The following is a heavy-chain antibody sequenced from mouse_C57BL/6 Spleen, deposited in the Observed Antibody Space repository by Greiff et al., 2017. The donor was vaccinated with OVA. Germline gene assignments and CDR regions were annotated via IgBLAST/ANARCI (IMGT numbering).Heavy chain of an antibody. V-gene: IGHV2-2*01. CDR1: GFSLTSYG. CDR3: ARKGVLRTYYYAMDY. J-gene: IGHJ4*01. D-gene: IGHD1-1*01. CDR2: IWSGGST. Sequence: VKLKQSGPGLVQPSQSLSITCTVSGFSLTSYGVHWVRQSPGKGLEWLGVIWSGGSTDYNAAFIYRLSISKDNSKSQVFFQMNRLPADDAAIYYCARKGVLRTYYYAMDYWGQGTSVTVSS.